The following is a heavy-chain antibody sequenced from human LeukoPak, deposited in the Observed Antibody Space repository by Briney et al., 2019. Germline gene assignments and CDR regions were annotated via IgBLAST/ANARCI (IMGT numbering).Heavy chain of an antibody. J-gene: IGHJ5*01. CDR1: GFSFSSRA. Sequence: GGSLRLSCAASGFSFSSRAMSWVRQAPGKGLEWVSAIGGSGGSTYYADSVKGRFTISRDNSKNTLYLQTNTLRAEDTAVYFCAKGFGPLDSWGQGTLVTVSS. CDR3: AKGFGPLDS. D-gene: IGHD3-3*01. V-gene: IGHV3-23*01. CDR2: IGGSGGST.